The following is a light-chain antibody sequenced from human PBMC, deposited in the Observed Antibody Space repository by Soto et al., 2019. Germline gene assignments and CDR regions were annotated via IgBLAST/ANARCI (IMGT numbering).Light chain of an antibody. CDR2: RAS. J-gene: IGKJ5*01. Sequence: EIVMTQSPATLSVSPGERVTLSCRASQSFSTNLAWYQQKPGQAPRLLIYRASTRATGVSGRFSGSGSGTEFTLTISRLEPEDFAVYYCQQYGSSPRTFGQGTRLEIK. CDR1: QSFSTN. CDR3: QQYGSSPRT. V-gene: IGKV3D-15*01.